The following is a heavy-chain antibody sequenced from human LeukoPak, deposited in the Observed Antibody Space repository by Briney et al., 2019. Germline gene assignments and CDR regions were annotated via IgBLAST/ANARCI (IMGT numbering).Heavy chain of an antibody. D-gene: IGHD3-22*01. Sequence: ASVTVSCKASGYTFTDYYMHWVRQAPGQGLEWMGWINPISGGTNYAQKFQGRVTMTRDTSISTAYMELSRLRSDDTAVYYCARASYYYDSSGYPGYYFDYWGQGTLVTVSS. J-gene: IGHJ4*02. CDR2: INPISGGT. CDR1: GYTFTDYY. V-gene: IGHV1-2*02. CDR3: ARASYYYDSSGYPGYYFDY.